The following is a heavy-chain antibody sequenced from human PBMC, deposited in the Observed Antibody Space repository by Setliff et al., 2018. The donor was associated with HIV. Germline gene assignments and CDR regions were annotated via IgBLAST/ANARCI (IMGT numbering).Heavy chain of an antibody. J-gene: IGHJ4*02. CDR3: ALDPGYRRDY. CDR1: GGSMSTYY. V-gene: IGHV4-4*08. CDR2: IYTSGST. Sequence: NPSETLSLTCTVSGGSMSTYYWSWIRQPPGKGLEWIGYIYTSGSTNYNPSLRSRVTISVDTSKNHFSLRLSSVTAADTAVYYCALDPGYRRDYWGQGTLVTVSS. D-gene: IGHD5-12*01.